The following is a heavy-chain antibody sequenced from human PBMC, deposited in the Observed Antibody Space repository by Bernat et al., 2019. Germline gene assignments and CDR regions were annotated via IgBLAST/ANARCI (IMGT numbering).Heavy chain of an antibody. D-gene: IGHD3-10*01. CDR2: IYYSRTT. V-gene: IGHV4-39*01. Sequence: QLHLQESGPGLVKPSETLSLNCTVSGSSISSNNYYWGWNRQPPGKGLEWIGTIYYSRTTYYHPSLGSRVPLSLVTSKNQSSLELGSVAAADAAVYYCARRVGVYFDYWGQGALVTVSS. CDR1: GSSISSNNYY. CDR3: ARRVGVYFDY. J-gene: IGHJ4*02.